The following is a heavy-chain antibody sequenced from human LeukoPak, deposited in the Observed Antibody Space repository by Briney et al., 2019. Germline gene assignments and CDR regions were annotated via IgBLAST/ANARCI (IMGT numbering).Heavy chain of an antibody. D-gene: IGHD2-15*01. CDR1: GYTFTGYY. Sequence: ASVKVSCKASGYTFTGYYMHWVRQAPGQGLEWMGWISAYNGNTNYAQKLQGRVTMTTDTSTSTAYMELRSLRSDDTAVYYCARGRLDVVVVAATVYFDYWGQGTLVTVSS. J-gene: IGHJ4*02. V-gene: IGHV1-18*04. CDR3: ARGRLDVVVVAATVYFDY. CDR2: ISAYNGNT.